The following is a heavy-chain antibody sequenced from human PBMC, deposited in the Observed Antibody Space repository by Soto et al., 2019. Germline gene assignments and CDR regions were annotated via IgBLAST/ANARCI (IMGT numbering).Heavy chain of an antibody. CDR1: GYSFTSYW. CDR3: ARRRFLESGVYYFDY. CDR2: IYPGDSDT. J-gene: IGHJ4*02. Sequence: GESLKISCTGSGYSFTSYWIGWVRQMPGKGLEWMGIIYPGDSDTRYSPSFQGQVTISADKSISTAYLQWSSLKASDTAMYYCARRRFLESGVYYFDYWGQGTLVTVSS. D-gene: IGHD3-3*01. V-gene: IGHV5-51*01.